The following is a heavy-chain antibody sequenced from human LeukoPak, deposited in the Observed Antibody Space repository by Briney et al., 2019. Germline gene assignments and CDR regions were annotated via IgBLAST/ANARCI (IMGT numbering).Heavy chain of an antibody. CDR2: ISAYIGNT. Sequence: ASVTVSCTASGYTFTSYGISWVRQAPGQGLEWMGWISAYIGNTTYTKTLQGRVTMTTDTPTSTAYMELRSLRSEDTAVYYCAREGYYDSSGYYSRDAFVIWGQGTMVTVS. J-gene: IGHJ3*02. V-gene: IGHV1-18*01. D-gene: IGHD3-22*01. CDR1: GYTFTSYG. CDR3: AREGYYDSSGYYSRDAFVI.